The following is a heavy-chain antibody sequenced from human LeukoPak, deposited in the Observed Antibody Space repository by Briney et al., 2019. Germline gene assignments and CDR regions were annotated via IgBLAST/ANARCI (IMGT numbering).Heavy chain of an antibody. CDR1: GYTFTSYG. D-gene: IGHD3-22*01. V-gene: IGHV1-18*01. J-gene: IGHJ5*02. CDR2: ISAYNGNT. Sequence: GASVKVSCKASGYTFTSYGISWVRQAPGQGLAWMGWISAYNGNTNYAQKLQGRVTMTTDTSTSTAYMELRSLRSDDTAVYYCARDELTYYYDSSGYSAWGQGTLVTVSS. CDR3: ARDELTYYYDSSGYSA.